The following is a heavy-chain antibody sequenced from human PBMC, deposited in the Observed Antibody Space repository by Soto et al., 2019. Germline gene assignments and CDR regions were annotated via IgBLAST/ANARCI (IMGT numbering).Heavy chain of an antibody. V-gene: IGHV3-48*01. D-gene: IGHD3-16*01. CDR3: ARDRIFWGELSPTALDV. CDR2: ISSSSSTI. J-gene: IGHJ6*02. Sequence: PGLSLMLPCAASGFTLISCSMNLVRQAPGKGLEWVSYISSSSSTIYYADSVKGRFTISRDNAKNSLYLQMNSLRAEDTAVYYCARDRIFWGELSPTALDVWGQETTVTVSS. CDR1: GFTLISCS.